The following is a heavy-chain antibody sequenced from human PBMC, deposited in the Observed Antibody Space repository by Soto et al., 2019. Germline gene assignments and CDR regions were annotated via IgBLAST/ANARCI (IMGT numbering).Heavy chain of an antibody. CDR3: ARHKPYEDAMATYRGYYYYGMDV. Sequence: GESLKISCKGSGYSFSTYWIGWVRQMPGKGLEWMGIIYPGDSETRYSPSFQGQVTMSVDKSTSTAYLRWSSLEASDTAIYYCARHKPYEDAMATYRGYYYYGMDVWGQGTTVTVYS. CDR1: GYSFSTYW. CDR2: IYPGDSET. V-gene: IGHV5-51*01. J-gene: IGHJ6*02. D-gene: IGHD5-12*01.